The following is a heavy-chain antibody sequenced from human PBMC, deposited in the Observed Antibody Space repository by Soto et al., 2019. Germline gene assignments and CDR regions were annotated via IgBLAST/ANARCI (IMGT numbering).Heavy chain of an antibody. J-gene: IGHJ6*02. V-gene: IGHV5-10-1*01. CDR3: ARRNSYGYYYYGMDV. Sequence: GSLKISCKGSGYSFTSYWISWVRQMPGKGLEWMGRIDPSDSYTNYSPSFQGHVTISADKSISTAYLQWSSLKASDTAMYYCARRNSYGYYYYGMDVWGQGTTVTVSS. D-gene: IGHD5-18*01. CDR1: GYSFTSYW. CDR2: IDPSDSYT.